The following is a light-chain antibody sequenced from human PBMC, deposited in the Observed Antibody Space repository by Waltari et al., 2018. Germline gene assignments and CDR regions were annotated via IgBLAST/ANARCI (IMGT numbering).Light chain of an antibody. CDR1: QSVLYSPNNKNY. CDR3: QQYYSTPQT. V-gene: IGKV4-1*01. Sequence: DIVMTHSPDSLAVSLGERATINCKSSQSVLYSPNNKNYLAWYQQKPGQPPKLLIYWASTRESGVPDRFSGSGSGTDFTLTISSLQAEDVAVYYCQQYYSTPQTFGQGTKVEIK. CDR2: WAS. J-gene: IGKJ1*01.